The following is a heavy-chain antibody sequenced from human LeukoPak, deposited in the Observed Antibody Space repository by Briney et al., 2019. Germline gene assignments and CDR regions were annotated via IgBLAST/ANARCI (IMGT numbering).Heavy chain of an antibody. CDR3: VRSATRDGYTA. CDR1: GFTLSSYA. J-gene: IGHJ5*02. D-gene: IGHD5-24*01. CDR2: ITTGGSA. Sequence: GGSLRLSCAASGFTLSSYAMSWVRQAPGKGLEWVSGITTGGSAYYTDSVKGRFSISRDNTKTTLYLQMNSLRAEDTAVYYCVRSATRDGYTAWGQGTLVTVSS. V-gene: IGHV3-23*01.